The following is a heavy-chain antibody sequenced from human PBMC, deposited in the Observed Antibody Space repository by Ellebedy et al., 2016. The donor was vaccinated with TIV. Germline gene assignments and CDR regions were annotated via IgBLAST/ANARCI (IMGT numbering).Heavy chain of an antibody. D-gene: IGHD5-24*01. J-gene: IGHJ4*02. CDR3: ARGRGYNLESHFDY. V-gene: IGHV1-69*13. CDR1: GGIFRSNA. Sequence: ASVKVSXKASGGIFRSNAMSWVRQAPGQGLEWMGGIIPIFGTTNYAQKFQGRVTITADESTSTVYMKLSSLRSEDTAVYYCARGRGYNLESHFDYWGQGTVVIVSS. CDR2: IIPIFGTT.